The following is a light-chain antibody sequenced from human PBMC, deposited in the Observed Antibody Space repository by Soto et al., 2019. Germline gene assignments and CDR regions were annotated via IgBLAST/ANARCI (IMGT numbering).Light chain of an antibody. CDR2: EVS. CDR3: ISYTTSSTPYVI. Sequence: QSALTQPASVSGSPGQSITISCTGTSSDIGDYKYVSWYKQHPGKAPKLMIFEVSNRPSGVSNRFSGSKSGNTASLTISGLQAEDEADYYCISYTTSSTPYVIFGGGTKLTVL. J-gene: IGLJ2*01. V-gene: IGLV2-14*01. CDR1: SSDIGDYKY.